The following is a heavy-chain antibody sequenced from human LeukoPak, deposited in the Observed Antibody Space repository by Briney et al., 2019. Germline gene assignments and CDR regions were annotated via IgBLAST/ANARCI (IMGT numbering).Heavy chain of an antibody. J-gene: IGHJ3*02. Sequence: GASVKVSCKASGYTFTGHYLHWMRQAPGQGLEWMGRISPNSGGTNYAQRFQGRVTMTRDTSISTACMELSRLRSDDTALYYCARATYAFDMWGQGTMVTVSS. CDR2: ISPNSGGT. V-gene: IGHV1-2*06. CDR1: GYTFTGHY. CDR3: ARATYAFDM.